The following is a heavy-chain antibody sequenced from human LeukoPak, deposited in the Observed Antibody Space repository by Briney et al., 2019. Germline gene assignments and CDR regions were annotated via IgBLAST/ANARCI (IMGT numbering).Heavy chain of an antibody. CDR2: ISSSSSYI. V-gene: IGHV3-21*01. CDR1: GFTFSSYS. D-gene: IGHD2-2*01. J-gene: IGHJ5*02. Sequence: GGSLRLSCTASGFTFSSYSMNWVRQAPGKGLEWVSSISSSSSYIYYADSVKGRFTISRDNAKNSLYLQMNSLRAEDTAVHYCARDRVYCSSTSCSTPNWFDPWGQGTLVTVSS. CDR3: ARDRVYCSSTSCSTPNWFDP.